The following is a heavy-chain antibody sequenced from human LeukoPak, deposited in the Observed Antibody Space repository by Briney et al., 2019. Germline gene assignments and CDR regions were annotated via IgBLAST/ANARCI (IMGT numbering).Heavy chain of an antibody. CDR2: IIPIFGTA. J-gene: IGHJ4*01. V-gene: IGHV1-69*13. CDR1: GGTFSSYA. CDR3: ASSQLGYCSGGSCYSPDY. Sequence: SVKVSCKASGGTFSSYAISWVRQAPGQGLEWMGGIIPIFGTANYAQKFQGRVTITADESTSTAYMELSSLRSEDTAVYYCASSQLGYCSGGSCYSPDYWGHGTLVTVSS. D-gene: IGHD2-15*01.